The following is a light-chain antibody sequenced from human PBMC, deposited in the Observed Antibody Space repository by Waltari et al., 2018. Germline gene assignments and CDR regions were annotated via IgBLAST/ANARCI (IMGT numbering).Light chain of an antibody. CDR1: GLRGLY. Sequence: SSELTQDPAVSVALGQTVTIKCQGDGLRGLYASWYKQKPGQAPVLVIFGKNNRPSGIPDRFSGSSSGNTVSLTITGAQAEDEADYYCYSRDSSGDHLRVFGTGTRVTVL. J-gene: IGLJ1*01. CDR2: GKN. CDR3: YSRDSSGDHLRV. V-gene: IGLV3-19*01.